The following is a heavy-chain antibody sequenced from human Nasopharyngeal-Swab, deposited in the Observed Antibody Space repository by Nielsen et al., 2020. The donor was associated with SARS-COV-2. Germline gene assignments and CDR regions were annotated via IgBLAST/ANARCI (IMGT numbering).Heavy chain of an antibody. CDR3: ARVPEGYYYFDY. J-gene: IGHJ4*02. CDR1: GGSFSGYY. Sequence: SETLSLTCAVYGGSFSGYYRSWIRQPPGKGLEWIGEINHSGSTNYNPSLKSRVTISVDKSKNQFSLKLSSVTAADTAVYYCARVPEGYYYFDYWGQGTLVTVSS. V-gene: IGHV4-34*01. CDR2: INHSGST. D-gene: IGHD6-13*01.